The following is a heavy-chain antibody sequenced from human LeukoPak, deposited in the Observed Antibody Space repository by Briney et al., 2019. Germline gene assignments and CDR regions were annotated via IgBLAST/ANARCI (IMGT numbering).Heavy chain of an antibody. CDR2: IRYDGSNK. CDR3: TRGCSGGSCYSYYYYYYMDV. D-gene: IGHD2-15*01. V-gene: IGHV3-30*02. CDR1: GFTFSSYG. Sequence: GGSLRLSCAASGFTFSSYGMHWVRQAPGKGLEWVAFIRYDGSNKYYADSVKGRFTISRDNSKNTLYLQMNSLKTEDTAVYYCTRGCSGGSCYSYYYYYYMDVWGKGTTVTISS. J-gene: IGHJ6*03.